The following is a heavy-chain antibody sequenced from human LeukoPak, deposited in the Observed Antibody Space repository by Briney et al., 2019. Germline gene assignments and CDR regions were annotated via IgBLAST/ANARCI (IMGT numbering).Heavy chain of an antibody. CDR2: ISGSGGST. V-gene: IGHV3-23*01. D-gene: IGHD4-11*01. J-gene: IGHJ4*02. CDR1: GFTFSSYA. CDR3: ARSGGLQKFDY. Sequence: SGGSLRLSCAASGFTFSSYAMSWVRQAPGKGLGWVSAISGSGGSTYYADSVKGRFIISRDTSKNTLYLQMNSLRAEDTAVYYCARSGGLQKFDYWGQGTLVTVSS.